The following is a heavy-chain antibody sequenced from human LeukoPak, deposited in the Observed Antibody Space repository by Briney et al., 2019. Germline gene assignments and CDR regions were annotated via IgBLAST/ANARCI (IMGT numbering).Heavy chain of an antibody. CDR2: IYHSGST. Sequence: SGTLSLTCAVSGGSISSSNWWSWVRQPPGKGLEWIGEIYHSGSTNYNPSLKSRVTISVDKSKNQFSLKLSSVTAADTAVYYCARDRGAYYGSGSYYYNWFDPWGQGTLVTVSS. V-gene: IGHV4-4*02. D-gene: IGHD3-10*01. CDR1: GGSISSSNW. J-gene: IGHJ5*02. CDR3: ARDRGAYYGSGSYYYNWFDP.